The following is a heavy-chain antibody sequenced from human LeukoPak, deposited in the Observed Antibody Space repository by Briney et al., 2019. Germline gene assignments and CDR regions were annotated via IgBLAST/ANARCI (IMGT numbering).Heavy chain of an antibody. Sequence: GVSVKVSCQASGYTFTSYGISWVRQAPGQGLEWMGWISAYNGNTHYAQKLQGRVTMTTDTSTSTAYVELRSLRSDDTAVYYCAREPTSYYYDSYGYYTRDYFDYWGQGTLVTVSS. J-gene: IGHJ4*02. CDR3: AREPTSYYYDSYGYYTRDYFDY. D-gene: IGHD3-22*01. CDR1: GYTFTSYG. V-gene: IGHV1-18*01. CDR2: ISAYNGNT.